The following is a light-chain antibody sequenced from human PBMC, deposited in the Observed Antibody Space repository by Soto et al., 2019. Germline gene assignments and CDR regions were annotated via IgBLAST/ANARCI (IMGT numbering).Light chain of an antibody. Sequence: EIVMTQSPATLSVSPGERATLSCRASQSVSSSLAWYQQKPGQAPRLLIYGASTRATGIPARFSGSGSGTEFTLTISSLQSEDFAVYYCQQYNNWHPYTFGQGTKLEIK. CDR2: GAS. J-gene: IGKJ2*01. V-gene: IGKV3-15*01. CDR3: QQYNNWHPYT. CDR1: QSVSSS.